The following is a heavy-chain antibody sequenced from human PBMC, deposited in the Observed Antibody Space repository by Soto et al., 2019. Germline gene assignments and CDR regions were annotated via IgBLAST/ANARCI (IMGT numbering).Heavy chain of an antibody. CDR2: IIPIFGTA. V-gene: IGHV1-69*13. CDR1: GGAIGSCS. Sequence: ASVKVSSKASGGAIGSCSSSWVRHSPGQGLGWMGGIIPIFGTANYAQKFQGRVTITADESTSTAYMELSSLRSEDTAVYYCAREGNENYYDSSGYPSDYWGQGTLVTVSS. D-gene: IGHD3-22*01. J-gene: IGHJ4*02. CDR3: AREGNENYYDSSGYPSDY.